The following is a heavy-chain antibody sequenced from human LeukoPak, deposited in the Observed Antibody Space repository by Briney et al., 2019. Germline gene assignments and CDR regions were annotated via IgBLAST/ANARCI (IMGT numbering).Heavy chain of an antibody. Sequence: PGGSLRLSCAASGFTVSSTYMSGVRQAPGKGLQWVSVIYSGGGTYYAASVKGRFTISRDNSNNTVFLQMNNLRAEDTAVYYCARDVGYSSDDFTWGQGVLVIVSS. D-gene: IGHD5-12*01. V-gene: IGHV3-66*01. CDR3: ARDVGYSSDDFT. J-gene: IGHJ5*02. CDR2: IYSGGGT. CDR1: GFTVSSTY.